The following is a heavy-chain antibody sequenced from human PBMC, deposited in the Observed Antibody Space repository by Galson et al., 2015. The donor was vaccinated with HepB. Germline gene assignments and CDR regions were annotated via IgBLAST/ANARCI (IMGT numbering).Heavy chain of an antibody. CDR2: IYPGDSEI. D-gene: IGHD4/OR15-4a*01. V-gene: IGHV5-51*01. CDR3: ARLGNEDYHPYGMDD. J-gene: IGHJ6*02. Sequence: QSGAEVKKPGESLRISCKGSGYSFTSHWIGWVRQMPGKGLECMGIIYPGDSEIRYSPSFQGQVTISADKSISTAYLHWTSLKASDTAIDYCARLGNEDYHPYGMDDWGQGTTVTVSS. CDR1: GYSFTSHW.